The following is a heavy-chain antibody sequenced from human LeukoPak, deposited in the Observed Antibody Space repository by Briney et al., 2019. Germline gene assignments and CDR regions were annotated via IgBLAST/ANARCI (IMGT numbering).Heavy chain of an antibody. D-gene: IGHD4-17*01. V-gene: IGHV3-21*01. CDR2: ITRDSIYT. CDR1: GFTFSSYN. J-gene: IGHJ6*03. Sequence: GGSLRLSCAASGFTFSSYNMNWVRQTPGKGLEWVSSITRDSIYTFYADSVKGRFTISRDNAKNSLSLQMNSLRAEDTAVYYCARDPYNGYYGDDYYYYMDVWGKGTTVTISS. CDR3: ARDPYNGYYGDDYYYYMDV.